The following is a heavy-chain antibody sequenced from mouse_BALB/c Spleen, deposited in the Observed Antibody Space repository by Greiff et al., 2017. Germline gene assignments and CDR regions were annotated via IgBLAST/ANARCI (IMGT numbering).Heavy chain of an antibody. Sequence: QVQLQQSGAELVKPGASVKMSCKAFGYTFTTYPIEWMKQNHGKSLEWIGNFHPYNDDTKYNEKFKGKAKLTVDKSSSTAYMQRKSLTSEDSAVYYCARLTGGGGDFDYWGQGTTLTVSS. CDR3: ARLTGGGGDFDY. CDR2: FHPYNDDT. V-gene: IGHV1-47*01. CDR1: GYTFTTYP. J-gene: IGHJ2*01. D-gene: IGHD4-1*01.